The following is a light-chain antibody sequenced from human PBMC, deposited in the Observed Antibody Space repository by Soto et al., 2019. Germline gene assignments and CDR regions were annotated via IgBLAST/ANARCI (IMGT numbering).Light chain of an antibody. J-gene: IGKJ4*01. CDR1: QSVSGY. CDR3: QQPSNWQGAT. CDR2: DAS. V-gene: IGKV3-11*01. Sequence: EIVVTQSPATLSLSPGERATLSCGASQSVSGYLAWYQQKPGQAPRLLIYDASNRATGIPARFSGSGSGTDFTLTISSLEPEDFAVYYCQQPSNWQGATFGGGTKVDIK.